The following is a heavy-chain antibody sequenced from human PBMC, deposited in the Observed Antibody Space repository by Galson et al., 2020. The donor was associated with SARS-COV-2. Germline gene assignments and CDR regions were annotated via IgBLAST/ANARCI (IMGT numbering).Heavy chain of an antibody. V-gene: IGHV4-30-2*01. CDR1: GGSISSGGYS. D-gene: IGHD2-2*03. Sequence: SETLSLTCAVSGGSISSGGYSWSWIRQPPGKGLEWIGYIYHSGSTYYNPSLKSRVTISVDRSKNQFSLKLSSVTAADTAVYYCASAHGYCSSTSLRWCYFDYWGQGTLVTVSS. CDR3: ASAHGYCSSTSLRWCYFDY. J-gene: IGHJ4*02. CDR2: IYHSGST.